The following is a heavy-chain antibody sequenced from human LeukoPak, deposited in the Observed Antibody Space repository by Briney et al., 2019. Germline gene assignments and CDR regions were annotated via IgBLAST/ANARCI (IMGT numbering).Heavy chain of an antibody. J-gene: IGHJ4*02. CDR1: GLTFSSYD. D-gene: IGHD5-24*01. Sequence: GGSLRLSCAASGLTFSSYDMHWVRQSTGQGLEWVSAIGPGGETYYSGSVKGRFTISREMAKNSFYLQMNSLTAGDTAVYYCAMGRRDGYNFPFDSWGQGTLVTASS. CDR3: AMGRRDGYNFPFDS. CDR2: IGPGGET. V-gene: IGHV3-13*01.